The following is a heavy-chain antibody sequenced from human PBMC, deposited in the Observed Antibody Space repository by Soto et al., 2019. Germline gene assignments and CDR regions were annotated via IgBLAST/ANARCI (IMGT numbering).Heavy chain of an antibody. V-gene: IGHV3-23*01. Sequence: PGGALRPSCGASGFTFCSYALSWGRPAPGKGREWVSVISGSGGSTYYADSVKGRFTISRDNSKNTLYLQMNSLRAEDTAVYYCAKRAWGYFYFDYWGQGTLVTVSS. CDR3: AKRAWGYFYFDY. D-gene: IGHD1-26*01. CDR1: GFTFCSYA. CDR2: ISGSGGST. J-gene: IGHJ4*02.